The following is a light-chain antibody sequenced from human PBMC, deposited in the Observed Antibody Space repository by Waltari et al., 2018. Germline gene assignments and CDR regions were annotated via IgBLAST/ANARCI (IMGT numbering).Light chain of an antibody. CDR1: SSDVGYYNA. Sequence: QAAPTQSPSVSGSAGQSVTISCTGTSSDVGYYNAVSWYQQHPGKAPKLMIYDVSKRPSGVSDRFSRSKSGNTASLTISGLQAEDEADYYCSSYAGSGTFIFGIGTRLTVL. J-gene: IGLJ1*01. V-gene: IGLV2-23*02. CDR2: DVS. CDR3: SSYAGSGTFI.